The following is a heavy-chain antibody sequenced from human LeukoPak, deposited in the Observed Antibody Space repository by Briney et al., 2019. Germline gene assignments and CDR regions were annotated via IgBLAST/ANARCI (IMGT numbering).Heavy chain of an antibody. J-gene: IGHJ4*02. CDR1: GFTFSNYA. CDR3: AKGYSSDWPFDY. Sequence: GGSLRLSCAASGFTFSNYAMSWVRQGPGKGLEWVSAISNRGGSTYYADSVKGRFTVSRDNSDSTLYLQMNSLRAEDTAVYYCAKGYSSDWPFDYWGQGTLVTVSS. V-gene: IGHV3-23*01. D-gene: IGHD6-19*01. CDR2: ISNRGGST.